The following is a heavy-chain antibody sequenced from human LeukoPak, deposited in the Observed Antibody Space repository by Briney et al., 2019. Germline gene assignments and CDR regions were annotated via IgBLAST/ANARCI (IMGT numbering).Heavy chain of an antibody. J-gene: IGHJ4*02. V-gene: IGHV3-21*01. CDR2: ITSSSTYM. Sequence: GGSLRLSCAASGFTFSTYNMNWVRRTPGKGLEWVSSITSSSTYMFYADSVRGRFTISRDNAKNSLYLQMNSLRAEDTAVYYCARAHRSGSSYFDYWGQGTLVTVSS. D-gene: IGHD3-10*01. CDR3: ARAHRSGSSYFDY. CDR1: GFTFSTYN.